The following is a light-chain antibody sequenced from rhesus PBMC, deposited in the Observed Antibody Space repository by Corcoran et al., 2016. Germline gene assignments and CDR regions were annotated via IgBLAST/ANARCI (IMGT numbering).Light chain of an antibody. CDR3: MQRTKDPRT. CDR2: KVT. Sequence: DIVMTQTPLSLPVTPGEPASISCRSSQSLLHSNGNTYLDWYLQKPGQFPRLLIYKVTNRESGVPDRCGGSGSGTDFTLKISRVEPEDVGVYYCMQRTKDPRTFGQGTKVEIK. CDR1: QSLLHSNGNTY. J-gene: IGKJ1*01. V-gene: IGKV2S2*01.